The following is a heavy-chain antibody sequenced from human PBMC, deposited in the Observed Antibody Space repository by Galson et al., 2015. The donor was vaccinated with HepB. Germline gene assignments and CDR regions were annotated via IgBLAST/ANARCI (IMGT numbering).Heavy chain of an antibody. D-gene: IGHD3-10*01. V-gene: IGHV3-23*01. Sequence: SLRLSCAGSGFIFRRHAMAWIRQAPGKGLEWVSAINGRGSTRYYSDAVKGRFTISRDNSKDSVYLQMDNLRAEDTAVYYCVKDGSWFRGEGFDPWGQGPLVTVS. J-gene: IGHJ5*01. CDR1: GFIFRRHA. CDR2: INGRGSTR. CDR3: VKDGSWFRGEGFDP.